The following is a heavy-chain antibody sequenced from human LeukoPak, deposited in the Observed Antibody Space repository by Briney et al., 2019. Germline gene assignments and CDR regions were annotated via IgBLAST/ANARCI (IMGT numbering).Heavy chain of an antibody. J-gene: IGHJ4*02. V-gene: IGHV1-18*01. D-gene: IGHD3-3*01. Sequence: GASVKVSCKASGYTFTSYGISWVRQAPGQGLEWMGWISAYNGNTNYAQKLQGRVTMTTDTSTSTAYMELRSLRSDDTAVYYCARDTAYYDFWSGQGNWNDGVSHFDYWGQGTLVTVSS. CDR1: GYTFTSYG. CDR2: ISAYNGNT. CDR3: ARDTAYYDFWSGQGNWNDGVSHFDY.